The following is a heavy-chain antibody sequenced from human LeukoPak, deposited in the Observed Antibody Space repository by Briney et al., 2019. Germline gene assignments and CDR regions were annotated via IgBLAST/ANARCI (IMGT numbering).Heavy chain of an antibody. Sequence: SETLSLTCTVSGGSISSYYWSWIRQPPGKGLEWIGYIYYSGSTNYNPSLKSRVTISVDKSKNQFSLKLSSVTAADTAVYYCARAQGIAVIATFDIWGQGTMVTVSS. D-gene: IGHD6-19*01. V-gene: IGHV4-59*12. J-gene: IGHJ3*02. CDR2: IYYSGST. CDR1: GGSISSYY. CDR3: ARAQGIAVIATFDI.